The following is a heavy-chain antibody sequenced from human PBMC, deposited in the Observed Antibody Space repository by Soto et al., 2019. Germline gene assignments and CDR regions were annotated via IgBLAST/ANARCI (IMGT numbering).Heavy chain of an antibody. CDR1: GFTFSSYG. J-gene: IGHJ4*02. Sequence: QVQLVESGGGVVQPGRSLRLSCAASGFTFSSYGMHWVRQAPGKGLEWVAVISYDGSNKYYAHSVKGRFTISRDNSKNTLYLQMNSLRAEDTAVYYCSGDSSGWHLDYWGQGTLVTVSS. CDR2: ISYDGSNK. V-gene: IGHV3-30*03. CDR3: SGDSSGWHLDY. D-gene: IGHD6-19*01.